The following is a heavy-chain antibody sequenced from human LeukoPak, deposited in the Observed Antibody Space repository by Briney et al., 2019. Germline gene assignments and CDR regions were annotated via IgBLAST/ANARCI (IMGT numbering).Heavy chain of an antibody. CDR1: GVSISSYY. CDR2: IYYSGST. Sequence: MTSETLSLTCTVSGVSISSYYWSWLRQPPGKGLEWVGYIYYSGSTNYNPSLKSRVTISVDTSKNPFSLKLSSVTAADTAVYYCARHHVDTAMVHYFDYWGQGTLVTVSS. J-gene: IGHJ4*02. CDR3: ARHHVDTAMVHYFDY. D-gene: IGHD5-18*01. V-gene: IGHV4-59*01.